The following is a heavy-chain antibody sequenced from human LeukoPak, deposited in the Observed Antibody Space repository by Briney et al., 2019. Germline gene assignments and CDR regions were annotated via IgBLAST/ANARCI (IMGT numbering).Heavy chain of an antibody. D-gene: IGHD3-10*01. CDR1: GFTFSSYE. CDR3: ASLDYYGGY. V-gene: IGHV3-48*03. Sequence: GGSLRLSCAASGFTFSSYEMNWVRQAPGKGLEWVSYISSSGSTIYYADSVKGRFTISRDNAKNSLYLQMNSLRAEDTAVYYCASLDYYGGYWGQGTLVTVSS. J-gene: IGHJ4*02. CDR2: ISSSGSTI.